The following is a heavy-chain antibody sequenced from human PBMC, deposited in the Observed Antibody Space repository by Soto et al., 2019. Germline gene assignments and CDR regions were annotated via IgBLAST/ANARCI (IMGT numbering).Heavy chain of an antibody. J-gene: IGHJ4*02. CDR2: ISHLENT. Sequence: KTSETLSLTCTVSGASISYGGLSWGWIRQSPGKGLEWIGYISHLENTYFHPSFKSRLTMSIDRSRNQFSLNLSSVTAADRAVYYCVRGGGYDPFDYWGQGVPVTVSS. V-gene: IGHV4-30-2*06. CDR1: GASISYGGLS. D-gene: IGHD5-12*01. CDR3: VRGGGYDPFDY.